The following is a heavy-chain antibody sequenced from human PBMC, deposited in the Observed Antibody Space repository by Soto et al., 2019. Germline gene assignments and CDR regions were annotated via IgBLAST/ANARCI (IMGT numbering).Heavy chain of an antibody. J-gene: IGHJ4*02. CDR1: GYTFTSYG. V-gene: IGHV1-18*01. CDR2: ISAYNGNT. Sequence: ASVKVSCKASGYTFTSYGISWVRQAPGQGLEWMGWISAYNGNTNYAQKLQGRVTMTTDTSTSTAYMELRSLRSDDTAVYYCASVQLKAIFGVVDNDYWGQGTLVTVSS. D-gene: IGHD3-3*01. CDR3: ASVQLKAIFGVVDNDY.